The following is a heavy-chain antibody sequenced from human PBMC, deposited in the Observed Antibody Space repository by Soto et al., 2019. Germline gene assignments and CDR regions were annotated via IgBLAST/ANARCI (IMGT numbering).Heavy chain of an antibody. J-gene: IGHJ4*02. Sequence: GGSLRLSCATSGFTFSSYAMVWVRQAAEKGLEWVASISNNGDTAYYADSVKGRFTISRGNSENTLYLQMNSLRAEDMALYYCARSIVVVTALDYWGPGTLVTVSS. CDR3: ARSIVVVTALDY. D-gene: IGHD2-21*02. V-gene: IGHV3-23*01. CDR1: GFTFSSYA. CDR2: ISNNGDTA.